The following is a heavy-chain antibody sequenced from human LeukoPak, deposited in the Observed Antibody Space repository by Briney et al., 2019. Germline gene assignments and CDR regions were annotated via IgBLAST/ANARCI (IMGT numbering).Heavy chain of an antibody. CDR2: INPNSGGT. Sequence: ASVKVSCKASGYTFTSYGISWVRQAPGQGLEWMGWINPNSGGTNYAQKFQGRVTMTRDTSISTAYMELSRLRSDDTAVYYCARDLDGYNYYFDYWGQGTLVTVSS. CDR3: ARDLDGYNYYFDY. V-gene: IGHV1-2*02. D-gene: IGHD5-24*01. J-gene: IGHJ4*02. CDR1: GYTFTSYG.